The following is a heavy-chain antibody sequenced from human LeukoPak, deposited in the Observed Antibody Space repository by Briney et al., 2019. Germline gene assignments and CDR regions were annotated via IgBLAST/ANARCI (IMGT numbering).Heavy chain of an antibody. CDR3: TTVGFSYYYYMDV. V-gene: IGHV3-30-3*01. CDR2: ISYDGSNK. CDR1: GFTFSSYA. Sequence: GGSLRLSCAASGFTFSSYAMHWVRQAPGKGLEWVAVISYDGSNKYYADSVKGRFTISRDNSKNTLYLQMNSLRAEDTAVYYCTTVGFSYYYYMDVWGKGTTVTVSS. D-gene: IGHD1-14*01. J-gene: IGHJ6*03.